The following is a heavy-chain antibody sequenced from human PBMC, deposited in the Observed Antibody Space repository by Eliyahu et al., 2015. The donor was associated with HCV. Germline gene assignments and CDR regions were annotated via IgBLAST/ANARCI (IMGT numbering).Heavy chain of an antibody. CDR2: VXGXGGST. D-gene: IGHD5-12*01. CDR3: AKSGGAVATSYYFDY. Sequence: APVXGLEWVXAVXGXGGSTYXXDSXKGRFTISRDNSKNTLYLQMNSLRAEDTAVYYCAKSGGAVATSYYFDYWGQGTLVTVSS. J-gene: IGHJ4*02. V-gene: IGHV3-23*01.